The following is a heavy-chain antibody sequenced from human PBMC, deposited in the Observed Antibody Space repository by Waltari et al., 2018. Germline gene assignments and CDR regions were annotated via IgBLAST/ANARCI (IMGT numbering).Heavy chain of an antibody. CDR2: IYYSGST. D-gene: IGHD1-26*01. J-gene: IGHJ4*02. Sequence: QVQLQESGPGLVKPSETLSLTCTVSGGSISSYYWSWIRQPPGKGLEWIGYIYYSGSTNYNPSLKSRVPISVDTSKNQFSLKLSSVTAANTAVYYCARGGAGRATFYYWGQGTLVTVSS. V-gene: IGHV4-59*01. CDR1: GGSISSYY. CDR3: ARGGAGRATFYY.